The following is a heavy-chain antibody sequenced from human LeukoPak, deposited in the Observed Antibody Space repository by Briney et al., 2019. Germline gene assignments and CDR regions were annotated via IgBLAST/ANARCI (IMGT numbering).Heavy chain of an antibody. CDR3: ARLVRAWNDHFDY. CDR1: GDSFGPFS. CDR2: IQASGDT. D-gene: IGHD1-1*01. J-gene: IGHJ4*02. Sequence: PSETLSLSCTLSGDSFGPFSWSWPRQPPGKGLEWIGYIQASGDTSFNGALKSRVTFSLDTSKSEFSLTLRSVTAADTAVYYCARLVRAWNDHFDYWGQGILVTVSS. V-gene: IGHV4-4*09.